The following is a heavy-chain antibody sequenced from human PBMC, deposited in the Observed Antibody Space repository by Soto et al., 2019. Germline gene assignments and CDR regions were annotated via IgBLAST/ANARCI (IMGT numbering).Heavy chain of an antibody. CDR3: ARDPLSSFAMDV. J-gene: IGHJ6*02. Sequence: SVKVSCKASGDTCSSYAISWVRQAPGKGLEWMGKIIPTFGRTNYAQKFQGRLTISADDSTSTAYMELSSLLSEDTAVYYCARDPLSSFAMDVWGQGTTVTVSS. D-gene: IGHD3-10*02. V-gene: IGHV1-69*13. CDR2: IIPTFGRT. CDR1: GDTCSSYA.